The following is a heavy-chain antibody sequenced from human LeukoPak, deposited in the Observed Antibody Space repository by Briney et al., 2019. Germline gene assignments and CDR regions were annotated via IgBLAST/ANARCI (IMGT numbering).Heavy chain of an antibody. V-gene: IGHV1-8*01. CDR2: MNPNSGNP. D-gene: IGHD2-2*01. Sequence: ASEKVSCKASGHTFTSYDINWVRQATGQGLEWMGWMNPNSGNPGYAQKFQGRVTMTRTTSISTAYMELISLRSEDTAVYYCARAPPSSSYQSDYCGQGTLVTVSS. CDR3: ARAPPSSSYQSDY. J-gene: IGHJ4*02. CDR1: GHTFTSYD.